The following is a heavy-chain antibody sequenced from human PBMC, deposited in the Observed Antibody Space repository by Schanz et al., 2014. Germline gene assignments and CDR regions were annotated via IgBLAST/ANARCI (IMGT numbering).Heavy chain of an antibody. CDR1: GHTFSNAW. V-gene: IGHV3-15*01. CDR3: NTGGEREGGGD. CDR2: IKSKADGETT. Sequence: EGQRVESGGGLVKPGGSLRLSCAVSGHTFSNAWMSWVRQAPGKGLEWVGRIKSKADGETTDYAAPVKGRFTISRDDSKKTMYLQMNSLESDDTAVYYCNTGGEREGGGDWGQGTLVTVSS. D-gene: IGHD3-16*01. J-gene: IGHJ4*02.